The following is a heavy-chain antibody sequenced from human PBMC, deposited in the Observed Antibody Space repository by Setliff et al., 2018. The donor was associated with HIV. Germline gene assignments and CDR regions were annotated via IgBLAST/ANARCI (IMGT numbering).Heavy chain of an antibody. V-gene: IGHV4-34*01. D-gene: IGHD3-22*01. Sequence: PSETLSLTCAVYGGSFSGYYWSWIRQPPGKGLEWIGEINHSGTTNYNPSLKSRVTISVDTSKNQFSLKLSSVTAADTAVYYRARGHDSSGYFGIDYWGQGTPVTVSS. J-gene: IGHJ4*02. CDR3: ARGHDSSGYFGIDY. CDR2: INHSGTT. CDR1: GGSFSGYY.